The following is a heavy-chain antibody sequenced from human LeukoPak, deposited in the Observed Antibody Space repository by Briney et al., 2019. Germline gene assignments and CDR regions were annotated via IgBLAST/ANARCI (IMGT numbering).Heavy chain of an antibody. V-gene: IGHV3-7*01. CDR1: GFTFTNFW. CDR3: ARDQCLPFDVFDI. CDR2: IKQDGSER. D-gene: IGHD3-16*01. Sequence: GGSLRLSCVGSGFTFTNFWMSWVRQAPGKGLEWVANIKQDGSERYYVDSVKGRFTISRDNAKNSLYLQMNSLRAEDTAVYFCARDQCLPFDVFDIWGQGTMITVSS. J-gene: IGHJ3*02.